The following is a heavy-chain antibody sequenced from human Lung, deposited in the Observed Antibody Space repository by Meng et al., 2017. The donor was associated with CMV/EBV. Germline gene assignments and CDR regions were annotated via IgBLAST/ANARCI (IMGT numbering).Heavy chain of an antibody. V-gene: IGHV3-7*01. J-gene: IGHJ4*02. D-gene: IGHD3-22*01. CDR1: GFTFSSYW. CDR2: IKQDGSEK. Sequence: GGSXRLXCAASGFTFSSYWMSWVRQAPGKGLEWVANIKQDGSEKYYVDSVKGRFTISRDNAKNSLYLQMNSLRAEDTAVYYCATVRYYYDSSGYPYYWGQGTXVTVSS. CDR3: ATVRYYYDSSGYPYY.